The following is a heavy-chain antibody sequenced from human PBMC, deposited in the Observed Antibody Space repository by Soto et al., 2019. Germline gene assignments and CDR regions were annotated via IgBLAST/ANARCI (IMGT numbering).Heavy chain of an antibody. CDR2: IYYSGST. CDR3: ARDSGVYDSSGYYYVGWFDP. Sequence: SETLSLTCTVSGGSISSYYWSWIRQPPGKGLEWIGYIYYSGSTNYNPSLKSRVTISVYTAKNQFSLKLSSVTAADTAVYYFARDSGVYDSSGYYYVGWFDPWGQGTLVTVSS. CDR1: GGSISSYY. D-gene: IGHD3-22*01. J-gene: IGHJ5*02. V-gene: IGHV4-59*01.